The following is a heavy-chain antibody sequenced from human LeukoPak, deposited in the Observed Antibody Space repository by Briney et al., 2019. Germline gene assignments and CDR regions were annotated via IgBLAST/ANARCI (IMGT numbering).Heavy chain of an antibody. Sequence: SETLPLTCAVSGYSISSVYFWGWIRRPPGKGLEWIGTIDHSGTTYYNPSLKSRVTMSVDTSKNQFSLNLSSVTAADTAFYYCARNGGYGKFDYWGQGILVTVSP. D-gene: IGHD1-26*01. CDR2: IDHSGTT. CDR3: ARNGGYGKFDY. CDR1: GYSISSVYF. J-gene: IGHJ4*02. V-gene: IGHV4-38-2*01.